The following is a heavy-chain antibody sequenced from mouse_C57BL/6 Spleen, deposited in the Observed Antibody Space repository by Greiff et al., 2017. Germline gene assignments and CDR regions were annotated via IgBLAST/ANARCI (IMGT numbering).Heavy chain of an antibody. CDR2: INPYNGGT. D-gene: IGHD2-2*01. CDR1: GYTFTDYY. J-gene: IGHJ4*01. Sequence: EVQLQESGPVLVKPGASVKMSCKASGYTFTDYYMNWVKQSHGKSLEWIGVINPYNGGTSYNQKFKGKATLTVDKSSSTAYMELNSLTSEDSAVYYCATIYYGYDGRPMDYWGQGTSVTVSS. CDR3: ATIYYGYDGRPMDY. V-gene: IGHV1-19*01.